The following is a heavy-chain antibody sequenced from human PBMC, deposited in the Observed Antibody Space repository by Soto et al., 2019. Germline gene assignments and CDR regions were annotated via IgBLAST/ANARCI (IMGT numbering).Heavy chain of an antibody. J-gene: IGHJ4*02. Sequence: SVKVSCKASGGTFSSYAISWVRQAPGQGLEWMGGIIPIFGTANYAQKFQGRVTITADESTSTAYMELSSLRSEDTAVYYCARDRDSSGYQVGFDYWGQGTLVTVSS. CDR1: GGTFSSYA. CDR3: ARDRDSSGYQVGFDY. D-gene: IGHD3-22*01. V-gene: IGHV1-69*13. CDR2: IIPIFGTA.